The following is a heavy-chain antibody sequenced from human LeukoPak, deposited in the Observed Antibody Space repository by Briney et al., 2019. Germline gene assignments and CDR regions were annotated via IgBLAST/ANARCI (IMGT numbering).Heavy chain of an antibody. V-gene: IGHV4-30-4*08. CDR2: IYYSGST. CDR3: ARETVVPAKRGDYFDY. D-gene: IGHD2-2*01. CDR1: GGSISSGDYY. Sequence: QPSQTLSLTCTVSGGSISSGDYYWSWIRQPPGKGLEWIGYIYYSGSTYYNPSLKSRVTISVDTSKNQFSLKLSSATAADTAVYYCARETVVPAKRGDYFDYWGQGTLVTVSS. J-gene: IGHJ4*02.